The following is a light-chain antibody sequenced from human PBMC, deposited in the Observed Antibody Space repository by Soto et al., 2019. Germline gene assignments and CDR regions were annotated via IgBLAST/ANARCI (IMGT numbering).Light chain of an antibody. CDR3: QKYNSATLT. CDR1: QGISNY. CDR2: AAS. J-gene: IGKJ4*01. V-gene: IGKV1-27*01. Sequence: DIQITQSPSSLSASVGDRVTITCRASQGISNYLAWYQQKPGKVPKLLIYAASTLQSGVPSRFSGSGSGTDFTRTISSLQPEDVATYYCQKYNSATLTFGGGTKVDIK.